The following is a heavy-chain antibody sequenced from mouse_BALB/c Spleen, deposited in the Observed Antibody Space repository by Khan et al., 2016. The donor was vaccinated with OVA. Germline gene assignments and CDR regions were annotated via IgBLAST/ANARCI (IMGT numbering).Heavy chain of an antibody. CDR3: AREASNWDCAVAY. J-gene: IGHJ3*01. Sequence: VQLQQSGPDLVKPGASVKMSCKASGYTFTNYVMHWVKQKPGQGLEWIGYINPYNDGIRYNENFKGKATLTSDKSSSTAYMELSSLTSEDSAVYFGAREASNWDCAVAYWGQGTLVTVSA. CDR1: GYTFTNYV. D-gene: IGHD4-1*01. V-gene: IGHV1S136*01. CDR2: INPYNDGI.